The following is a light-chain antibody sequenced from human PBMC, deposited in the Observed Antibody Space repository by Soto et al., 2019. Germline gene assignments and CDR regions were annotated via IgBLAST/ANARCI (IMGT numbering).Light chain of an antibody. V-gene: IGKV3-11*01. J-gene: IGKJ1*01. CDR3: QQYNNWPRT. CDR1: QSVSID. CDR2: DAS. Sequence: EIVLTQSPATLSLSPGERATLSCRASQSVSIDLAWYQQKPGQAPRLLIYDASNRATGIAARFSGGGSGTDFTLTISSLQSEDFAVYYCQQYNNWPRTFGQGTKV.